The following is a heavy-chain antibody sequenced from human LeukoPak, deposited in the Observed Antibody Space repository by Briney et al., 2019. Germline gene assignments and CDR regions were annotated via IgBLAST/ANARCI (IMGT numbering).Heavy chain of an antibody. CDR3: ARDQLVGATEPFDY. Sequence: GGSLRLSCAASGVSFSRYSMNGVREAPGEGGEWGSDISSSRSTINYADSAKGRFTISRESDKNSLYRQMNSLRAEDTAVYYCARDQLVGATEPFDYWGQGTLVTVSS. J-gene: IGHJ4*02. CDR2: ISSSRSTI. D-gene: IGHD1-26*01. CDR1: GVSFSRYS. V-gene: IGHV3-48*01.